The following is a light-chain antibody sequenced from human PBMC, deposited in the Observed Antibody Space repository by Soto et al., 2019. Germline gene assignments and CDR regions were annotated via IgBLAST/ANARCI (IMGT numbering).Light chain of an antibody. CDR2: EVS. V-gene: IGLV2-14*01. Sequence: QSALTQSASVSGSPGQSITISCTGTSSDVGGYNYVSWYQQHPGKAPKLMIYEVSDRPSGVSNRFSGSKSGNTASLTISGLQAEDEADYYCSSYTSSSTVLFGGGTKLTVL. CDR1: SSDVGGYNY. J-gene: IGLJ2*01. CDR3: SSYTSSSTVL.